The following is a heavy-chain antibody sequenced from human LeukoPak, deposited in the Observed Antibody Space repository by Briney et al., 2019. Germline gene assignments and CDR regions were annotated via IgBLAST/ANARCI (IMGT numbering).Heavy chain of an antibody. V-gene: IGHV1-8*01. Sequence: ASVKVSCKASGYSLTTYYMHWVRQATGQGLEWMGWMNPNSGNTGYAQKFQGRVTMTRNTSISIAYMELSSLRSEDTAVYYCARGVMGATTRWFDPWGQGTLVTVSS. CDR2: MNPNSGNT. CDR1: GYSLTTYY. CDR3: ARGVMGATTRWFDP. D-gene: IGHD1-26*01. J-gene: IGHJ5*02.